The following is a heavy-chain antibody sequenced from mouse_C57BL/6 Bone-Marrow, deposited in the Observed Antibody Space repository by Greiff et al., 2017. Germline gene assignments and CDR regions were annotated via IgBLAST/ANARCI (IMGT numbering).Heavy chain of an antibody. J-gene: IGHJ4*01. CDR2: IYPGSGNT. Sequence: QVQLQQSGAELVRPGASVKLSCKASGYTFTDYYINWVKQRPGQGLEWIARIYPGSGNTYYNEKFKGKATLTAEKSSSTAYMQLSSLTSEDSAVYFCARPGYYDAMDYWGQGTSVTVSS. CDR3: ARPGYYDAMDY. CDR1: GYTFTDYY. V-gene: IGHV1-76*01. D-gene: IGHD2-2*01.